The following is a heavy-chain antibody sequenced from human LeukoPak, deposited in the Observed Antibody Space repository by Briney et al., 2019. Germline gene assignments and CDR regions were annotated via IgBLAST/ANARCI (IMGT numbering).Heavy chain of an antibody. D-gene: IGHD3-22*01. CDR1: GGSISSSSYY. J-gene: IGHJ5*02. CDR3: ARITMIVGSTSNWFDP. V-gene: IGHV4-39*07. Sequence: SETLSLTCTVSGGSISSSSYYWGWIRQPPGKGLEWIGSIYYSGSTYYNPSLKSRVAISVDTSKNQFSLKLSSVTAADTAVYYCARITMIVGSTSNWFDPWGQGTLVTVSS. CDR2: IYYSGST.